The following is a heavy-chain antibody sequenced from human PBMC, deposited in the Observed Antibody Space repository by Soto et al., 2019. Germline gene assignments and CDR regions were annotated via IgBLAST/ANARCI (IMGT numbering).Heavy chain of an antibody. V-gene: IGHV4-59*08. CDR1: GGSISSYY. CDR2: IYYSGST. CDR3: ASHLLPAAIASSFYP. D-gene: IGHD2-2*01. Sequence: SETLSLTCTVSGGSISSYYWSWIRQPPGKGLEWIGYIYYSGSTNYNPSLKSRVTISVDTSKNQFSLKLSSVTAADTAVYYCASHLLPAAIASSFYPWGQGTLVTVPS. J-gene: IGHJ5*02.